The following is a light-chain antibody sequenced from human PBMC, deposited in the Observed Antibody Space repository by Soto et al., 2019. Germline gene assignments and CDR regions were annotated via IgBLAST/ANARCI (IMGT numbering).Light chain of an antibody. CDR2: AAC. CDR1: QGIRNF. J-gene: IGKJ3*01. V-gene: IGKV1-27*01. Sequence: DIQMTQSPTSLSASVGDRVTITCRASQGIRNFVAWYQQQPGKAPKLLIYAACTMQSGLPSRFSGSGSGTDSTPTINRLQPDDVATSSCQKYSSVPVFGPGTKVEIK. CDR3: QKYSSVPV.